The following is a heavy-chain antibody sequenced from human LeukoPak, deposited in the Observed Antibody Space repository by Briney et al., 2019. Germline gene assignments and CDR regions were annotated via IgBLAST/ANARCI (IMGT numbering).Heavy chain of an antibody. J-gene: IGHJ4*02. CDR3: ARVDGGGILTGYSFDY. CDR1: EFTFSSYW. Sequence: QTGGSLRLPCAASEFTFSSYWMCWVRQAPGKGLEWVANIKQDGSEKYYVDSVKGRFTISRDNAKNSLYLQMNSLRAEDTAVYYCARVDGGGILTGYSFDYWGQGTLVTVSS. CDR2: IKQDGSEK. D-gene: IGHD3-9*01. V-gene: IGHV3-7*01.